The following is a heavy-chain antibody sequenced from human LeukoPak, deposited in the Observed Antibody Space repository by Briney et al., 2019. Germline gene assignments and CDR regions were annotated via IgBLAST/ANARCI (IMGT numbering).Heavy chain of an antibody. CDR2: IYYSGST. J-gene: IGHJ4*02. CDR1: GGSISSYY. CDR3: ARLRFANTDDY. Sequence: SETLSLTCTVSGGSISSYYWSWIRQPPGKGLEWIGYIYYSGSTNYNPSLKSRVTISVDTSKNQFSLKLSSVTAADTAVYYCARLRFANTDDYWGQGTLVIVSS. V-gene: IGHV4-59*08. D-gene: IGHD2-8*02.